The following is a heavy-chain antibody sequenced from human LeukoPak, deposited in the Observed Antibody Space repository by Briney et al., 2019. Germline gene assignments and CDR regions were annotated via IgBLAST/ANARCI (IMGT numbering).Heavy chain of an antibody. V-gene: IGHV4-59*08. CDR1: GGSISSYY. CDR2: IYYSGST. J-gene: IGHJ4*02. CDR3: ARQRGGSSWYYFDY. Sequence: PSETLSLTCTVSGGSISSYYWSWIRQPPEKGLEWIGYIYYSGSTNYNPSLKSRVTISVDTSKNQFSLKLSSVTAADTAVYYCARQRGGSSWYYFDYWGQGTLVTVSS. D-gene: IGHD6-13*01.